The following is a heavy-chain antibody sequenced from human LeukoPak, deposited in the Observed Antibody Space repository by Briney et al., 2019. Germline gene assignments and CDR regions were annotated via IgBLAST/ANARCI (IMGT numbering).Heavy chain of an antibody. CDR1: GFTFSSYG. CDR3: ARDAVDTANAV. V-gene: IGHV3-33*01. Sequence: GGSLRLSCAASGFTFSSYGMHWVRQAPGKGLEWVAVIWYDGSNKYYADSVKGRFTISRDNSKNTLYLQLNSLRAEDTAVYYCARDAVDTANAVWGQGTTVTVSS. D-gene: IGHD5-18*01. CDR2: IWYDGSNK. J-gene: IGHJ6*02.